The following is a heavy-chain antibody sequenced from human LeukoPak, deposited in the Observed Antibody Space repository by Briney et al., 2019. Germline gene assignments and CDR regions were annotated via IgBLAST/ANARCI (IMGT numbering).Heavy chain of an antibody. CDR3: ARDRGIAAAGRRPYYYYGMDV. J-gene: IGHJ6*02. Sequence: ASVKVSCKASGYTFTSYYMHWVRQAPGQGLEWMGIINPSGGSTSYAQKFQGRVTMTRDTSTSTVYMELSSLRSEDTAVYYCARDRGIAAAGRRPYYYYGMDVWGQGTTVTVSS. CDR2: INPSGGST. D-gene: IGHD6-13*01. V-gene: IGHV1-46*01. CDR1: GYTFTSYY.